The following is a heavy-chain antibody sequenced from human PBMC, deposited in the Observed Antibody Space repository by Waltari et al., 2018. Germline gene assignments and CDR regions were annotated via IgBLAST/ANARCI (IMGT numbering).Heavy chain of an antibody. CDR1: GYTFTGYY. Sequence: QVQLVQSGAEVKKPGASVKVSCKASGYTFTGYYMHWLRQAPGQGLEWMGWINPNSGGTNYAQKFQGRVTMTRDTSISTAYMELSRLRSDDTAVYYCARDIVVVIAAFVFDYWGQGTLVTVSS. CDR2: INPNSGGT. J-gene: IGHJ4*02. CDR3: ARDIVVVIAAFVFDY. V-gene: IGHV1-2*02. D-gene: IGHD2-21*01.